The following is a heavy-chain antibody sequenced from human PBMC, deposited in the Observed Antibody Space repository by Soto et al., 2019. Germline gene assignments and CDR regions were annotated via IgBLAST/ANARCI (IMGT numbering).Heavy chain of an antibody. V-gene: IGHV4-39*01. J-gene: IGHJ4*01. CDR3: FGVMAATLDY. D-gene: IGHD2-21*02. CDR2: LYYRGAT. Sequence: SETLSLTCSVSGGSIKNTNYHWGWIRQPPGKGLEWIGTLYYRGATDYNPSLKTRVTISVDTSKNLLSLNLSSVTAADTAVYYCFGVMAATLDYWGQGTLVTVSS. CDR1: GGSIKNTNYH.